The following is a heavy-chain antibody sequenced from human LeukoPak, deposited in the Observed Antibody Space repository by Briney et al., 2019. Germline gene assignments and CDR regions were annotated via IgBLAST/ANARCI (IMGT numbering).Heavy chain of an antibody. D-gene: IGHD3-10*01. CDR3: ARDGPAQMVDLDY. J-gene: IGHJ4*02. CDR2: IHPNNGDT. Sequence: ASVKVSCKASGYTFSGTGWYLYWLRQAPGQGLECMGWIHPNNGDTAYAQKFEGRVAMTRDTSISTAYMELRRLRRDDTAVYFCARDGPAQMVDLDYWGQGTLVTVSS. CDR1: GYTFSGTGWY. V-gene: IGHV1-2*02.